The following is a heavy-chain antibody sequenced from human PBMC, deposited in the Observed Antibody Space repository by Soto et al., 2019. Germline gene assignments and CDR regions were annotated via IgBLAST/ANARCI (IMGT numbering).Heavy chain of an antibody. CDR1: GFTFNTYS. J-gene: IGHJ5*02. CDR3: ARVHDYGLTNRFDP. V-gene: IGHV3-21*01. Sequence: EVQLVEAGGGLVKPGGSLRLSCTASGFTFNTYSMNWVRQAPGKGLEWVSTISSSSSYIYYAESVKGRFTISRDNAKNSLYLKMNSLRAEDTAVYYCARVHDYGLTNRFDPWGHGTLVTVSS. CDR2: ISSSSSYI. D-gene: IGHD4-17*01.